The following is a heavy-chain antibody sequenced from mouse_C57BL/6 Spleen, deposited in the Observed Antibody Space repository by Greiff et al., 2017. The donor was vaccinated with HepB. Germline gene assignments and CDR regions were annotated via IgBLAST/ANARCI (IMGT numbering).Heavy chain of an antibody. CDR1: GYTFTDYY. CDR3: ARIGWELWYFDV. V-gene: IGHV1-26*01. J-gene: IGHJ1*03. CDR2: INPNNGGT. D-gene: IGHD4-1*01. Sequence: VQLQQSGPELVKPGASVKISCKASGYTFTDYYMNWVKQSHGKSLEWIGDINPNNGGTSYNQKFKGKATLTVDKSSSTAYMELRSLTSEDSAVYYCARIGWELWYFDVWGTGTTVTVSS.